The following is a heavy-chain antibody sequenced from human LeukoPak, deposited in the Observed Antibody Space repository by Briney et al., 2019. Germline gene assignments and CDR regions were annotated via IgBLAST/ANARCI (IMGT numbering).Heavy chain of an antibody. CDR1: GGSISSGGYS. V-gene: IGHV4-30-4*07. CDR3: ARVVVVTAITDDAFDI. Sequence: SETLSLTCAVSGGSISSGGYSWSWIRQPPGKVLEWIGYIYYSGSTYYNPSLKSRVTISVDTSKNQFSLKLSSVTAADTAVYYCARVVVVTAITDDAFDIWGQGTMVTVSS. D-gene: IGHD2-21*02. J-gene: IGHJ3*02. CDR2: IYYSGST.